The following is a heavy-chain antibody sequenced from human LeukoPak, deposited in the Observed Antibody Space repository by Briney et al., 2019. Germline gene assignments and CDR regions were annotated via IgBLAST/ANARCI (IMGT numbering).Heavy chain of an antibody. CDR3: ARSLGYCSGGSCYSYYGMDV. V-gene: IGHV3-33*01. D-gene: IGHD2-15*01. J-gene: IGHJ6*02. CDR1: GSTFSSYG. CDR2: IWYDGSNK. Sequence: GGSLRLSCAASGSTFSSYGMHWVRQAPGKGLEWVAVIWYDGSNKYYADSVKGRFTISRDNSKNTLYLQMNSLRAEDTAVYYCARSLGYCSGGSCYSYYGMDVWGQGTTVTVSS.